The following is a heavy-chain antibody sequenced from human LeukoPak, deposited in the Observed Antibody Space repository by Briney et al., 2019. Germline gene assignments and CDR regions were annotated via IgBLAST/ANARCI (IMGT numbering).Heavy chain of an antibody. Sequence: QPGRSLRLSCAASGFTFSSYWMSWVRQAPGKGLEWVANIKQDGSEKYYVDSVKGRFTISRDNAKNSLYLQMNSLRAEDTAVYYCARELVMRATISSDAFDIRGQGTMVTVSS. D-gene: IGHD1-26*01. V-gene: IGHV3-7*01. CDR2: IKQDGSEK. CDR1: GFTFSSYW. CDR3: ARELVMRATISSDAFDI. J-gene: IGHJ3*02.